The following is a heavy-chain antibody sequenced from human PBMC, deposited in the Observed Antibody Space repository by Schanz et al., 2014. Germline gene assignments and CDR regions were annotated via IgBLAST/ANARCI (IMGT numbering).Heavy chain of an antibody. CDR3: AKDAENTAMITDYFDY. Sequence: EVPLLESGGGLVQPGGSLRLSCAASGFGFSSYSMNWVRQAPGKGLEWVSYISGSSRTIYYADSMKGRFTVSRDNAENALYLQMNSLRAEDTAVYYCAKDAENTAMITDYFDYWGQGTLVTVSA. CDR1: GFGFSSYS. CDR2: ISGSSRTI. V-gene: IGHV3-48*01. J-gene: IGHJ4*02. D-gene: IGHD5-18*01.